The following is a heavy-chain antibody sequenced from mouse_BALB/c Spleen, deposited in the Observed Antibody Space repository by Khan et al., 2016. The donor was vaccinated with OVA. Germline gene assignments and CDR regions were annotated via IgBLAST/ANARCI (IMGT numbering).Heavy chain of an antibody. CDR2: INPSTGYT. J-gene: IGHJ2*01. Sequence: VQLQESGAELAKPGASVKMSCKASGYTFINYWILWVKQRPGQGLEWIGYINPSTGYTEYTHNFKDKVTLTADKSSSTAYMQLSSLTSEDSAVYYCARRGLRWDFDYWGQGTTLTVSS. D-gene: IGHD1-1*01. CDR1: GYTFINYW. CDR3: ARRGLRWDFDY. V-gene: IGHV1-7*01.